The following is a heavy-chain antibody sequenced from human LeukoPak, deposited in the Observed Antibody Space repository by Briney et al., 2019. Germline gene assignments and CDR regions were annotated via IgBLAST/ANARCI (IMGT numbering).Heavy chain of an antibody. V-gene: IGHV3-33*01. Sequence: GRSLRLSWAGYGFTFGGYGMHWFRQTPGKGLEWVAVIAYDGSRAFYADSVKGRFTISRDNSKNTMSVQMDDLRAEDTAVYYCTRYNNDHFDYWGQGTLVTVSS. D-gene: IGHD1-14*01. J-gene: IGHJ4*02. CDR1: GFTFGGYG. CDR2: IAYDGSRA. CDR3: TRYNNDHFDY.